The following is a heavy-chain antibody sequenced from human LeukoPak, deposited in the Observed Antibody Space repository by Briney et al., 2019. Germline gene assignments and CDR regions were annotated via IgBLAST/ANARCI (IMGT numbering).Heavy chain of an antibody. J-gene: IGHJ4*02. CDR1: GGTFSSYA. CDR3: ARDAGGWSGYPDHNYFDY. Sequence: SVKVSXKASGGTFSSYAISWVRQAPGQGLEWMGGIIPIFGTANYAQKFQGRVTITADESTSTAYMELSSLRSEDTAVYYCARDAGGWSGYPDHNYFDYWGQGTLVTVSS. CDR2: IIPIFGTA. D-gene: IGHD3-3*01. V-gene: IGHV1-69*13.